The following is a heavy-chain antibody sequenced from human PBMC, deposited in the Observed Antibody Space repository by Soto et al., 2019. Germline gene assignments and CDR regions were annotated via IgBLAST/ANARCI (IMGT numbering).Heavy chain of an antibody. CDR3: ARRGWTYADQRYFDY. CDR2: IYYSGST. V-gene: IGHV4-59*01. CDR1: GGSISSYY. J-gene: IGHJ4*02. Sequence: PSETLSLTCTVSGGSISSYYWSWIRQPPGKGLEWIGYIYYSGSTNYNPSLKSRVTISVDTSKNQFSLKLSSVTAADTAVYYCARRGWTYADQRYFDYWGQGTLATVSS. D-gene: IGHD1-7*01.